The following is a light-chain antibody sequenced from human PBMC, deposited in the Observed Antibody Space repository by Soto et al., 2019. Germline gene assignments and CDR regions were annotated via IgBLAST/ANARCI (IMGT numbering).Light chain of an antibody. Sequence: DIQMTQSPSTLSASVGDRVTISCRASQSISSWLAWYQQKPGKAPKLLIYDASSLESGVPSSFSGSGSGTEFTLTISSLQPDDFATYYCQHYNNYPWTFGQGTKVDI. CDR3: QHYNNYPWT. J-gene: IGKJ1*01. CDR1: QSISSW. V-gene: IGKV1-5*01. CDR2: DAS.